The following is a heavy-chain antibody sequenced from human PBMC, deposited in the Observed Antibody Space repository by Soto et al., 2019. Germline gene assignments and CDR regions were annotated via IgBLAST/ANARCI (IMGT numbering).Heavy chain of an antibody. Sequence: QVQLVESGGGVVQPGRSLRLSCAASGFTFSSYCMHWVRQAPGKGLEWVAVIWYDGSNYYYDDAVKGRFTISSDTSKNTLSMQMNCLRTEDTAVYYWARGWIVVVTAALIQHWGQGTLVTVSS. J-gene: IGHJ1*01. CDR3: ARGWIVVVTAALIQH. D-gene: IGHD2-2*01. V-gene: IGHV3-33*01. CDR2: IWYDGSNY. CDR1: GFTFSSYC.